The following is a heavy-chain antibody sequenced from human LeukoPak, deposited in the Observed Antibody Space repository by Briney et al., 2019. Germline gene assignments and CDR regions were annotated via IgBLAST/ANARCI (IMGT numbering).Heavy chain of an antibody. CDR2: INSGGSTT. D-gene: IGHD6-25*01. J-gene: IGHJ3*02. CDR1: GFTFSSYW. CDR3: ARRSAAKDAFNI. Sequence: GGSLRLSCAASGFTFSSYWRHWVRQAPGKGLVWVSRINSGGSTTSYADSVKGRFTISRDNAKNTLYLQMNSLRAEDTAVYYCARRSAAKDAFNIWGQGTMVTVSS. V-gene: IGHV3-74*01.